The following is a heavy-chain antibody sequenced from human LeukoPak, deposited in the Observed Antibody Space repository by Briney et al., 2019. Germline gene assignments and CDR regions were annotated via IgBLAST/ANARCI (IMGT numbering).Heavy chain of an antibody. CDR1: GFMFSDYG. Sequence: GGSLRLSCAASGFMFSDYGMHWVRQAPGKGLEWVAVIWYDGSKTYYVDSVKGRFSISRDNSKNTLYLQMSSLKVEDTAIYYCARDPATVTFCFDCWGQGTLVTVSS. CDR3: ARDPATVTFCFDC. CDR2: IWYDGSKT. V-gene: IGHV3-33*01. J-gene: IGHJ4*02. D-gene: IGHD4-17*01.